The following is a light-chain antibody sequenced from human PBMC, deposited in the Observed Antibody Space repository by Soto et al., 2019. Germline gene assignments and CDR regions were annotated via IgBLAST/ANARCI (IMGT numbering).Light chain of an antibody. Sequence: QSVLTQPPSASGTPGQRVTISCSGSISNIGSNTVNWYQQLPGTAPKLLIYSNNQRPSGVPDRFSGSKSGTSASLAISGLQSEDEAEYYCAAWDDSLNGPVFGGGTKLTVL. CDR3: AAWDDSLNGPV. V-gene: IGLV1-44*01. J-gene: IGLJ2*01. CDR2: SNN. CDR1: ISNIGSNT.